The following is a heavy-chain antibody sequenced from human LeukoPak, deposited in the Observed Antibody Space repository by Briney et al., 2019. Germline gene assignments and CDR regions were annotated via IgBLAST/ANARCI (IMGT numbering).Heavy chain of an antibody. Sequence: PGGALRLSCAASGFTFSSYWMHWVRQAPGKGLVWVSRINSDGRSTSYADSVKGRFTISRDNAKNTLYLQMNSLRAADTDVYHCARDSMVRGVIRQYYYGMDVWGKGTTVTVSS. J-gene: IGHJ6*04. CDR2: INSDGRST. CDR1: GFTFSSYW. D-gene: IGHD3-10*01. CDR3: ARDSMVRGVIRQYYYGMDV. V-gene: IGHV3-74*01.